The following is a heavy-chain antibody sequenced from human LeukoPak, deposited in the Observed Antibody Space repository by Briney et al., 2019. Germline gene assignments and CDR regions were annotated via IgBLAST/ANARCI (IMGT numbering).Heavy chain of an antibody. D-gene: IGHD1-7*01. CDR1: GVSITSSVW. CDR3: ARDGGISQTTRVFDA. V-gene: IGHV4-4*02. CDR2: IYRSGIT. Sequence: SETLSLTCAVSGVSITSSVWWSWVRQPPGKGLEWIGEIYRSGITTYNPSLKSRVTISLDTSKNQFSLNLSSVTAADTAVYYCARDGGISQTTRVFDAWGQGTLVTVSS. J-gene: IGHJ5*02.